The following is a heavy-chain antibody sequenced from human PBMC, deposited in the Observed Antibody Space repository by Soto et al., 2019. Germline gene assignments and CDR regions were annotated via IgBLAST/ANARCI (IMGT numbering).Heavy chain of an antibody. CDR3: ARMGIAVSGTRERSRWFDP. V-gene: IGHV4-59*12. D-gene: IGHD6-13*01. Sequence: SETLSLTCTVSGGFISSYYWSWIRQPPGKGLEWIGYIYYSGSTNYNPSLKSRVTISVDTSKNQFSLKLSSVTAADTAVYYCARMGIAVSGTRERSRWFDPCGQGNLVTVSS. CDR2: IYYSGST. J-gene: IGHJ5*02. CDR1: GGFISSYY.